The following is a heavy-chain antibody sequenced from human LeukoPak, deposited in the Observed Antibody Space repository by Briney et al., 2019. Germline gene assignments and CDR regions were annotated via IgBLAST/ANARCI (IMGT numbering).Heavy chain of an antibody. CDR3: ARGLAVAGTDY. Sequence: GGSLRLSCAASGFTFSSYGMHWVRQAPGKGLEWVSVIYSGGSTYYADSVKGRFTISRDNSKNTLYLQMNSLRAEDTAVYYCARGLAVAGTDYWGQGTLVTVSS. CDR2: IYSGGST. J-gene: IGHJ4*02. CDR1: GFTFSSYG. V-gene: IGHV3-66*01. D-gene: IGHD6-19*01.